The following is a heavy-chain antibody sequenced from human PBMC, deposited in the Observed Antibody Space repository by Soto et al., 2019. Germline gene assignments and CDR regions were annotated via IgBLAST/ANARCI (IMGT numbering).Heavy chain of an antibody. Sequence: QLQLQESGPGLVKPSETLSLTCTVSGDSIISSDFYWGWVRQPPGKGLEWIGSIFYLGSSYYNPCLKSRVTMSVDTSKNQFSLRLRSVTDAYTALYFCARHSLALRKDNWFDPWGQGIMVTVSS. CDR3: ARHSLALRKDNWFDP. CDR1: GDSIISSDFY. J-gene: IGHJ5*02. V-gene: IGHV4-39*01. CDR2: IFYLGSS. D-gene: IGHD3-3*02.